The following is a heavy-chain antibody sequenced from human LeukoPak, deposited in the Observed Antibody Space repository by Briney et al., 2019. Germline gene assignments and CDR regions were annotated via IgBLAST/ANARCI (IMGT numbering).Heavy chain of an antibody. CDR1: GGSISSSSYY. Sequence: NPSETLSLTCTVSGGSISSSSYYWGWIRQPPGKGLEWIGSIYYSGSTYYNPSLKSRVTISVDTSKNQFSLKLSSVTAADTAVYYCATDFIVGAPLVNWFDPWGQGTLVTVS. D-gene: IGHD1-26*01. CDR2: IYYSGST. J-gene: IGHJ5*02. CDR3: ATDFIVGAPLVNWFDP. V-gene: IGHV4-39*01.